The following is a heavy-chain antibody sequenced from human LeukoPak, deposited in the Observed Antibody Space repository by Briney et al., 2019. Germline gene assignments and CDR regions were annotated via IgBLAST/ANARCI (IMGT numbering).Heavy chain of an antibody. CDR1: GFIFSGYG. Sequence: GGSLRLSCAASGFIFSGYGMHWVRQAPGKGLEGVADIWYDGSNKYYADSVKGRFTISRDNSKNTLYVQMNSLRAEDTAVYYCARGQADALDIWGQGTMVTVSS. J-gene: IGHJ3*02. CDR3: ARGQADALDI. CDR2: IWYDGSNK. V-gene: IGHV3-33*01.